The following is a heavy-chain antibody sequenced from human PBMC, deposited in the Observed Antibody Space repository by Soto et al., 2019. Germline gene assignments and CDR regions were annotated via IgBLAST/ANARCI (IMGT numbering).Heavy chain of an antibody. D-gene: IGHD2-15*01. CDR3: AKDLYSAVDYYYYYGMDV. Sequence: QVQLVESGGGVVQPGRSLRLSCAASGFTFSSYGMHWVRQAPGKGLEWVAVISYDGSNKYYADSVKGRFTISRDNSKNTLYLQMNGLRAEDTAVYYCAKDLYSAVDYYYYYGMDVWGQGTTVTVSS. CDR1: GFTFSSYG. CDR2: ISYDGSNK. J-gene: IGHJ6*02. V-gene: IGHV3-30*18.